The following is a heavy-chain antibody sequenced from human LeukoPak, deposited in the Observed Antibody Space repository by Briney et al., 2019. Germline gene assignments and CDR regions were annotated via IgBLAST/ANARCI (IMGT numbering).Heavy chain of an antibody. CDR2: IISNGGST. CDR1: GFTFISYA. V-gene: IGHV3-64D*06. CDR3: VKGRTGRGEAFDI. Sequence: PGGSLRLSCSASGFTFISYAMHWVRQAPGKGLEYVSAIISNGGSTYYADSVKGRFTISRDNSKNTLYLQMSSLRAEDTAVYYCVKGRTGRGEAFDIWGQGTMVTVSS. D-gene: IGHD3-10*01. J-gene: IGHJ3*02.